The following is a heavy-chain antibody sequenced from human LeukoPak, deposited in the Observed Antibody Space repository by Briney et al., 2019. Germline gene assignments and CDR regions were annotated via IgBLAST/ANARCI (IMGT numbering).Heavy chain of an antibody. CDR3: VGGYSSSFDY. D-gene: IGHD6-13*01. V-gene: IGHV1-69*13. J-gene: IGHJ4*02. CDR2: IIPIFGTA. CDR1: GGTFSSYA. Sequence: SVTVSCMASGGTFSSYAISWVRQAPGQGLEWMGGIIPIFGTANYAQKFQGRVTITADESTSTAYMELSSLRSEDTAVYYCVGGYSSSFDYWGQGTLVTVSS.